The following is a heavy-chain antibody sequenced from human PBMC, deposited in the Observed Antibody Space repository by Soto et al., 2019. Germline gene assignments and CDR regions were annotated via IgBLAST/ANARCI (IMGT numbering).Heavy chain of an antibody. Sequence: QVRLVESGGGVVQPGRSLRLSCAASAFTFSSYGMHWVRQAPGKGLEWVAVIWYDGSNKYYIDSVKGRFTISRDNSKNTLYLQMNSLRAEDTAVYYCARSITIFGVVPQQDYGMDVWGQGTTVTVSS. CDR3: ARSITIFGVVPQQDYGMDV. CDR2: IWYDGSNK. D-gene: IGHD3-3*01. J-gene: IGHJ6*02. CDR1: AFTFSSYG. V-gene: IGHV3-33*01.